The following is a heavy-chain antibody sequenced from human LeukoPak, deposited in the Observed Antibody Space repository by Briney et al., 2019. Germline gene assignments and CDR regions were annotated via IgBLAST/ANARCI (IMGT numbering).Heavy chain of an antibody. V-gene: IGHV1-18*01. CDR3: ARICPAAAANYGWFDP. Sequence: ASVKVSCKASGYTFTSYGISWVRQAPGQGLEWMGWISAYNGNTNYAQKLQGRVTMTTDTSTSTAYMELGSLRSDDTAVYYCARICPAAAANYGWFDPWGQGTLVTVSS. D-gene: IGHD6-13*01. CDR1: GYTFTSYG. CDR2: ISAYNGNT. J-gene: IGHJ5*02.